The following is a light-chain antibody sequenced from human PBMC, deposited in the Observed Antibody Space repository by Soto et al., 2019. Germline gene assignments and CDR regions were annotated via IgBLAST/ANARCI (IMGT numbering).Light chain of an antibody. Sequence: ALTQPPSVSGAPGQRVTISCTGSSSNIGAGYDVHWYQQLPGTAPKLLIYGNNNRPSGVPDRFSGSKSGTSASLAVTGLQAEDEADYYCQSYATGLSVLYVFGTGTKVTVL. CDR3: QSYATGLSVLYV. J-gene: IGLJ1*01. CDR1: SSNIGAGYD. V-gene: IGLV1-40*01. CDR2: GNN.